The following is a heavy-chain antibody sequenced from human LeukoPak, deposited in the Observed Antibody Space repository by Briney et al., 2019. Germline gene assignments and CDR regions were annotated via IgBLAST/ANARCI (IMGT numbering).Heavy chain of an antibody. CDR1: GFTFSKFA. J-gene: IGHJ5*02. CDR3: AKDRGPIST. Sequence: PGGSLRLSCAASGFTFSKFAMIWVRQAPGKGLEWVSGISGSGSRTYYIDSVKGRFTISRDNSKNTLFLQMNSLRAEDTAVYYCAKDRGPISTWGQGTLVSVSS. CDR2: ISGSGSRT. V-gene: IGHV3-23*01. D-gene: IGHD5-24*01.